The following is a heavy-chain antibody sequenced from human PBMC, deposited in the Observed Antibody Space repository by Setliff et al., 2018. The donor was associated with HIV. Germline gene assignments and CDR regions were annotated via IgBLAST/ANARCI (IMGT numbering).Heavy chain of an antibody. CDR2: ISANGGST. CDR1: GFTFTKSA. CDR3: AKDVMQGGWGSLSYFDS. J-gene: IGHJ4*02. V-gene: IGHV3-23*01. D-gene: IGHD3-16*01. Sequence: PGGSLRLSCTVSGFTFTKSAMNWVRQAPGEGLEWVSVISANGGSTYSADSVKGRFTISRDNTKNTVYLQMNSLRAEDTAVYFCAKDVMQGGWGSLSYFDSWGQGTLVTVSS.